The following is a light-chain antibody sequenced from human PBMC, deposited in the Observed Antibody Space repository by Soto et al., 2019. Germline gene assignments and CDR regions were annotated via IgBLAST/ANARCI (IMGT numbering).Light chain of an antibody. CDR3: QQYNNWPPWT. Sequence: EIVMTQSPATLSVSPGERATLSCRASQSVSSNLAWYQQKPGQAPRLLIYGASTRATGIPARFSGSGSGTAFTLTNGSLQSEDFAVYYCQQYNNWPPWTFGQGTKVEIK. V-gene: IGKV3-15*01. CDR2: GAS. J-gene: IGKJ1*01. CDR1: QSVSSN.